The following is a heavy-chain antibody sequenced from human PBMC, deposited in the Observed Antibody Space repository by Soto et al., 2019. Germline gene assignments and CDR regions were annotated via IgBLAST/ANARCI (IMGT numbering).Heavy chain of an antibody. CDR2: IYHSGST. CDR3: ARVPDY. CDR1: GGSFSGYI. J-gene: IGHJ4*02. V-gene: IGHV4-34*01. Sequence: PSETLSLTCDVYGGSFSGYIWIWIRQTPGKGLQWIGQIYHSGSTNYNPSLKSRVTISVDKSKNQFSLKLSSVTAADTAVYYCARVPDYWGQGTLVTVSS.